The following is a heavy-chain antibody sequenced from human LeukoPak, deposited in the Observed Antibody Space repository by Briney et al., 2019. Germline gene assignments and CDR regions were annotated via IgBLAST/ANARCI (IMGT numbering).Heavy chain of an antibody. CDR2: ISPNSGET. D-gene: IGHD2-15*01. V-gene: IGHV1-2*02. J-gene: IGHJ4*02. Sequence: ASVRVSCKASGYIFIDSYLHWVRQAPGPGLECLGWISPNSGETYYAPKFQGKITLTRDTSVSTAYMDVRSLISDDTAVYYCARDETADCSRGSCYWDWGQGTLVTVSS. CDR1: GYIFIDSY. CDR3: ARDETADCSRGSCYWD.